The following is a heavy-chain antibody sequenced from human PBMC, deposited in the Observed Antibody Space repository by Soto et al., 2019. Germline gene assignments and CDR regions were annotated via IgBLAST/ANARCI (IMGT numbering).Heavy chain of an antibody. CDR1: GYSISSGYH. Sequence: SETLSLSCTVSGYSISSGYHWAWIRQPPGKGLEWLGSVHYSGNTYYNPSLKSRLTISVDKSKNQFSLNLSSVTAADTAVYYCARQDRVVAEGRWFDPWGQGTLVTVSS. J-gene: IGHJ5*02. V-gene: IGHV4-38-2*02. CDR2: VHYSGNT. D-gene: IGHD2-15*01. CDR3: ARQDRVVAEGRWFDP.